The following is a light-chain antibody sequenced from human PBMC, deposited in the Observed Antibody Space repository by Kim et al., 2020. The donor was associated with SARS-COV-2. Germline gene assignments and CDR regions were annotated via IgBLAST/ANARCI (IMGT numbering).Light chain of an antibody. CDR3: QQYNDWPLLT. V-gene: IGKV3-15*01. Sequence: IVMTQSPATLSVSPGERVTLSCRASQSVKNRLAWYQQRPGQAPRLLIYGASTRATDISARFSGSGSGTELTLTIRSLQSEDLAVYYCQQYNDWPLLTFGGGTKVDIK. CDR2: GAS. CDR1: QSVKNR. J-gene: IGKJ4*01.